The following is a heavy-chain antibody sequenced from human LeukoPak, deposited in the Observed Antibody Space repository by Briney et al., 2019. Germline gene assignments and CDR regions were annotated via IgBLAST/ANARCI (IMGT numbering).Heavy chain of an antibody. V-gene: IGHV3-74*01. J-gene: IGHJ5*02. CDR3: ARAGITIFGVVNWFDP. Sequence: HPGGSLRLSCAASGFTFSSYWMHWVRHALGKGLVWVSRINSDGSSTSYADSVKGRFTISRDNAKNTLYLQMNSLRAEDTAVYYCARAGITIFGVVNWFDPWGQGTLVTVSS. CDR2: INSDGSST. D-gene: IGHD3-3*01. CDR1: GFTFSSYW.